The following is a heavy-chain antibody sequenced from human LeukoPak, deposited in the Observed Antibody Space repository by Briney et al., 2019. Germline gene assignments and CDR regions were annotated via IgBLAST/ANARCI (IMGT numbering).Heavy chain of an antibody. Sequence: GGSLRLSCAASGFTFSSYAMHWVRQAPGKGLEWVAVISYDGSNKYYADSVKGRFTISRDNSKNTLYLQMNSLRAEDTAVYYCARWYSSGWYSDYWGQGTLVTVSS. V-gene: IGHV3-30-3*01. CDR3: ARWYSSGWYSDY. D-gene: IGHD6-19*01. CDR2: ISYDGSNK. CDR1: GFTFSSYA. J-gene: IGHJ4*02.